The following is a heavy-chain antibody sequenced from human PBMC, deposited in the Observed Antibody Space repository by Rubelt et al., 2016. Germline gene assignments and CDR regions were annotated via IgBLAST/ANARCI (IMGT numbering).Heavy chain of an antibody. CDR2: IIPLFGTG. CDR1: GGTFSSYA. V-gene: IGHV1-69*01. D-gene: IGHD5-18*01. J-gene: IGHJ6*02. CDR3: ARDIRGYSYASGYYFYAMDV. Sequence: QVQLVQSGAEVKKPGSSVKVSCKASGGTFSSYAISWMQQAPGQGLEWMGAIIPLFGTGNYAQKFQGRVTITAGEATSTAYMELSSLRSEDTAVYYCARDIRGYSYASGYYFYAMDVWGQGTTVTVSS.